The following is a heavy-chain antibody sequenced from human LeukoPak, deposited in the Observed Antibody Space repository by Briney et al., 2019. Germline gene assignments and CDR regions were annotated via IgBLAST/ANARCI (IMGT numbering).Heavy chain of an antibody. CDR1: GGTLSSYA. CDR3: ARDHTGWFDP. J-gene: IGHJ5*02. V-gene: IGHV1-69*13. D-gene: IGHD2-8*02. CDR2: IIPIFGTA. Sequence: SVKVSCKASGGTLSSYAIRWVRQAPGQGLEWMGGIIPIFGTANYAQKFQGRVTITADESTSTAYMELSSLRSEDTAVYYCARDHTGWFDPWGQGTLVTVSS.